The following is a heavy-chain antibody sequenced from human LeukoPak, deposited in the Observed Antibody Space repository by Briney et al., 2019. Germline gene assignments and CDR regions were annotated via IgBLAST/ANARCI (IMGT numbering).Heavy chain of an antibody. V-gene: IGHV7-4-1*02. D-gene: IGHD6-19*01. Sequence: GASVKVSCKASGYTFTSYAMNWVRQAPGQGLEWMGWINTNTGNPTYAQGFTGRFVFSLDTSVSTAYLQISSLKAEDTAVYYCATYSSGWYRFYFDYWGQGTPVTVSS. CDR2: INTNTGNP. J-gene: IGHJ4*02. CDR3: ATYSSGWYRFYFDY. CDR1: GYTFTSYA.